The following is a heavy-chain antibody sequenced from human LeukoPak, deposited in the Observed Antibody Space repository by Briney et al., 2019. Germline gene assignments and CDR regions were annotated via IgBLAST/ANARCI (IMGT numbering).Heavy chain of an antibody. Sequence: PGGSLRLSCAASGFMFSAHPMHWVRQAPGQGLESVSAISEYGSRTYYADSVKGRFTISRDNSKNTLDLQMGSLSPEDTAVYYCVREDLVLVPASNTGLPDYWGQGTLVTVSS. CDR1: GFMFSAHP. D-gene: IGHD2-2*01. CDR3: VREDLVLVPASNTGLPDY. V-gene: IGHV3-64*02. J-gene: IGHJ4*02. CDR2: ISEYGSRT.